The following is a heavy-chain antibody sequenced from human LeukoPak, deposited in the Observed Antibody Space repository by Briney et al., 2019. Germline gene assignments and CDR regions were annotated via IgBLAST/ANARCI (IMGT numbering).Heavy chain of an antibody. Sequence: GRSLRLSCAASGFAFSSYGVHWVRQAPGKGLEWVAIISYDGSKNYYADSVKGRFTISRDNSKNTLYLQMNSLRGEDTAVYYCAKEYGSGSYSYGMDVWGQGTTVTVSS. J-gene: IGHJ6*02. CDR3: AKEYGSGSYSYGMDV. CDR2: ISYDGSKN. CDR1: GFAFSSYG. V-gene: IGHV3-30*18. D-gene: IGHD3-10*01.